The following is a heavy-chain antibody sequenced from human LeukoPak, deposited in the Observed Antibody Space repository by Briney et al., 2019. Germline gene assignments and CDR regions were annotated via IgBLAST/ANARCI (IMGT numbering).Heavy chain of an antibody. J-gene: IGHJ4*02. CDR1: GFTFDDYA. CDR3: AKDTGAAGNFDY. CDR2: ISWNSGSI. V-gene: IGHV3-9*01. Sequence: GGSLRLSCAASGFTFDDYAMHWVRQAPGKGLEWVSGISWNSGSIGYADPVKGRFTISRDNAKNSLYLQMNSLRAEDTALYYCAKDTGAAGNFDYWGQGTLVTVSS. D-gene: IGHD6-13*01.